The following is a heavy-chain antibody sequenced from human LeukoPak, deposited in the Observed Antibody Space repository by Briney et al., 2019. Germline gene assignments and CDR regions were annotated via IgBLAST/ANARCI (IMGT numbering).Heavy chain of an antibody. Sequence: SETLSLTCAVYGGSFSGYYWSWIRQPPGKGLEWIGEINHSGSTNYNPSLKSRVTISVDTSKNQFSLKLSSVTAADTAVYYCAREVHPEGYNYDLVLDYWGQGTLVTVSS. CDR3: AREVHPEGYNYDLVLDY. V-gene: IGHV4-34*01. CDR1: GGSFSGYY. CDR2: INHSGST. J-gene: IGHJ4*02. D-gene: IGHD3-16*01.